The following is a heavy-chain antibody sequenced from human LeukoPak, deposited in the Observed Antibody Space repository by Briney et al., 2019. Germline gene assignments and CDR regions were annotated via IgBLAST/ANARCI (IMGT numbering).Heavy chain of an antibody. CDR3: AREAVYYGSGSLDY. Sequence: SETLSLTCTVSGGSISSYYWSWIRQPAGKGLEWIGRIYASGSINYNPSLKSRLTMSLDTSKNQFSLKLSSVTAADTAVYYCAREAVYYGSGSLDYWGQGTLVTVSS. J-gene: IGHJ4*02. CDR1: GGSISSYY. D-gene: IGHD3-10*01. V-gene: IGHV4-4*07. CDR2: IYASGSI.